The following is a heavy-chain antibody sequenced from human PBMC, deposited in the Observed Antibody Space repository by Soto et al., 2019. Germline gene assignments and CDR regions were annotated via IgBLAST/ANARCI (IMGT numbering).Heavy chain of an antibody. CDR1: GYSFTSYW. V-gene: IGHV5-51*01. D-gene: IGHD3-22*01. J-gene: IGHJ5*02. CDR2: IYPGGSDT. Sequence: PGESLKISCKGSGYSFTSYWIGWVRQMPGKGLEWMGIIYPGGSDTRYSPSFQGQVTISADKSISTAYLQWSSLKASDTAMYYCARPVTYYYDSSGYFGLGWFDPWGQGTLVTVSS. CDR3: ARPVTYYYDSSGYFGLGWFDP.